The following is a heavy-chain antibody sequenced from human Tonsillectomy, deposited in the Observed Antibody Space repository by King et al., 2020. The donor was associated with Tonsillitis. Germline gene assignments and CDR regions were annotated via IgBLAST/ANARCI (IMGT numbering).Heavy chain of an antibody. J-gene: IGHJ6*03. V-gene: IGHV1-69*01. CDR2: IIPMFGSA. Sequence: VQLVESGAEVKKPGSSVKVSCKASGGTFSTYAISWVRQAPGQGLEWMGGIIPMFGSANYAQKFQGRVTITADEFTSTAYMELSSLRSADTAGYYCAGCLPNYGDPESYYYYMDVWGKGTTVTVSS. CDR1: GGTFSTYA. CDR3: AGCLPNYGDPESYYYYMDV. D-gene: IGHD4-17*01.